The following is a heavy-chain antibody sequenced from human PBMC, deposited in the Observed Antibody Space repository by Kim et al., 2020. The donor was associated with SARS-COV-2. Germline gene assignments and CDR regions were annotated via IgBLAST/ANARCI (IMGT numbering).Heavy chain of an antibody. J-gene: IGHJ3*02. CDR1: GGSVSSGSYY. CDR2: IYYSGST. Sequence: SETLSLTCTVSGGSVSSGSYYWSWIRQPPGKGLEWIAYIYYSGSTNYNPSLKSRVTISLDTSKNQFSLKLSSVTDADTAVYYCARDLGGSSDAFDIWGQGTMVTVSS. V-gene: IGHV4-61*01. CDR3: ARDLGGSSDAFDI.